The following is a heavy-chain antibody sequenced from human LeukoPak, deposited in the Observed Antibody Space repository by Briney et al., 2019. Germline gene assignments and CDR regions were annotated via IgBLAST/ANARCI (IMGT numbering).Heavy chain of an antibody. CDR2: IKQDGSEK. CDR1: GFTFSGDW. CDR3: AREAGGYSGYDYYYFDY. D-gene: IGHD5-12*01. J-gene: IGHJ4*02. V-gene: IGHV3-7*01. Sequence: GGSLRLSCAASGFTFSGDWMSWVRQAPGKGLEWVANIKQDGSEKYYVDSVKGRFTTSRDNAKNSLYLQMNSLRAEDTAVYYCAREAGGYSGYDYYYFDYWGQGTLVTVSS.